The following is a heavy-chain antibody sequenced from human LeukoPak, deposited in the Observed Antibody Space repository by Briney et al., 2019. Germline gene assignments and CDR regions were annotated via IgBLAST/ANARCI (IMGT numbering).Heavy chain of an antibody. CDR3: AKRGEMAKKNPLDY. Sequence: PGGSLRLSCAASGFTFSSYAMSWVRQAPGKGLKWVSAISGSGGSTYYADSVKGRFTISRDNSKNTLYLQMNSLRAEDTAVYYCAKRGEMAKKNPLDYWGQGTLVTVSS. CDR2: ISGSGGST. CDR1: GFTFSSYA. J-gene: IGHJ4*02. D-gene: IGHD5-24*01. V-gene: IGHV3-23*01.